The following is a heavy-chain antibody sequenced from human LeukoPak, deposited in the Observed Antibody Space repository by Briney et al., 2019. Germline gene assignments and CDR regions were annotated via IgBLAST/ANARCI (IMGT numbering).Heavy chain of an antibody. J-gene: IGHJ4*02. D-gene: IGHD3-9*01. V-gene: IGHV3-23*01. CDR1: GFTFSSYG. CDR3: ARTYYDILTGYNPYFDY. Sequence: GGSLRLSCAASGFTFSSYGMSWVRQAPGKGLEWVSAISGSGGSTYYADSVKGRFTTSRDNAKNSLYLQMNSLRAEDTAVYYCARTYYDILTGYNPYFDYWGQGTLVTVSS. CDR2: ISGSGGST.